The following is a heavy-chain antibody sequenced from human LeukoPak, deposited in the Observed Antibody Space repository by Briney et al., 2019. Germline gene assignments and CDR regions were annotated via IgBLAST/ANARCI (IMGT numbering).Heavy chain of an antibody. D-gene: IGHD7-27*01. CDR2: ICGSGSNI. J-gene: IGHJ3*02. Sequence: PGRSLRLSCAASGFTFSSYGMHWVRQAPGKGLEWVASICGSGSNIYYADSVKGRFTISRDNSKNTLYLQMNSLRAEDTAVYYCARDANWGFDACYIWGQGKRVTVSA. CDR1: GFTFSSYG. CDR3: ARDANWGFDACYI. V-gene: IGHV3-33*08.